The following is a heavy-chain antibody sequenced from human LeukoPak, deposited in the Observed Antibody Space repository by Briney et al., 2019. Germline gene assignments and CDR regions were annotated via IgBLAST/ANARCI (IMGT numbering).Heavy chain of an antibody. CDR1: SGSFGGYY. CDR3: ARHMSVTYDAFDL. D-gene: IGHD2-21*02. V-gene: IGHV4-59*08. J-gene: IGHJ3*01. CDR2: IYYSGST. Sequence: SETLSLTCDVYSGSFGGYYWSWIRQPPGKGLEWIGYIYYSGSTYYNPSLKSRVTISVDTSKNQFSLKLSSVTAADTAVYYCARHMSVTYDAFDLWGRGTMVTVSS.